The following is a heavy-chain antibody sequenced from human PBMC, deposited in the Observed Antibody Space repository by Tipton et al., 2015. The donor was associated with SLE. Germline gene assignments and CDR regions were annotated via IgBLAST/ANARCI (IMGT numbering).Heavy chain of an antibody. CDR2: IHHSGST. CDR1: GGSFSGYY. V-gene: IGHV4-34*01. Sequence: TLSLTCAAYGGSFSGYYWGWIRQSPGKGLECIGSIHHSGSTYYNPSLKSRVTISVDTSKNQFSLKLSSVTAADTAVYYCATNSGWLYDAFDIWGQGTTVTVSS. J-gene: IGHJ3*02. CDR3: ATNSGWLYDAFDI. D-gene: IGHD6-19*01.